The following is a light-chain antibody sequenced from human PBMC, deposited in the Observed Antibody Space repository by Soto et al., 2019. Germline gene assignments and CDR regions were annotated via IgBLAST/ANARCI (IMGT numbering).Light chain of an antibody. V-gene: IGKV3-20*01. J-gene: IGKJ4*01. CDR3: QQDGGSVT. Sequence: EIVLTQSPGTLSLFLGERATLSCRASQSVNNNYLGWYQQKPGQAPRLLIYSTSRRSRGIPDRFSGSGSGTDFTLTISRLEPEDFAVYYCQQDGGSVTFGGGTKVEIK. CDR2: STS. CDR1: QSVNNNY.